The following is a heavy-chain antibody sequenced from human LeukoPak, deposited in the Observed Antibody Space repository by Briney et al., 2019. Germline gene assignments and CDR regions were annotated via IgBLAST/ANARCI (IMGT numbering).Heavy chain of an antibody. CDR3: ASGGDYFSLEY. CDR2: IYYSGST. D-gene: IGHD4-17*01. V-gene: IGHV4-39*01. CDR1: GGSISSSSYY. J-gene: IGHJ4*02. Sequence: SETLSLTCTVSGGSISSSSYYWGWIRQPPGKGLEWIGSIYYSGSTYYNPSLKSRVTISVDTSKNQFSLKLSSVTAADTAVYYCASGGDYFSLEYWGQGTLVTVSP.